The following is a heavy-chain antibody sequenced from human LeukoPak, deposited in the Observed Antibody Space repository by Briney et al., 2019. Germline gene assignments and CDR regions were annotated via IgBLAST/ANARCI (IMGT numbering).Heavy chain of an antibody. V-gene: IGHV4-59*01. Sequence: SETLSLTCAVYGGSFSGYYWSWIRQPPGKGLEWIGYIYYHGNTNYNPSLKSRVTISVDTSKNQFSLKLSSVTAADTAVYYCARVGHYYDSSGHPRYYFDYWGQGTLVTVSS. D-gene: IGHD3-22*01. CDR3: ARVGHYYDSSGHPRYYFDY. CDR1: GGSFSGYY. J-gene: IGHJ4*02. CDR2: IYYHGNT.